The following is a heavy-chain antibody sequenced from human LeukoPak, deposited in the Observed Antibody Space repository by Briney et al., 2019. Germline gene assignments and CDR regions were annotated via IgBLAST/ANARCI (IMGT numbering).Heavy chain of an antibody. CDR1: GGSISSSNY. J-gene: IGHJ4*02. V-gene: IGHV4-4*02. CDR2: IYHSGST. Sequence: PSGTLSLTCAASGGSISSSNYWSWVRQPPGKGLEWIGEIYHSGSTNYNPSLKSRVTLSVDTSKNQFSLKLTSVTAADTAVYFCASVGIKAAVPSDYWGQGTLVTVSS. D-gene: IGHD6-13*01. CDR3: ASVGIKAAVPSDY.